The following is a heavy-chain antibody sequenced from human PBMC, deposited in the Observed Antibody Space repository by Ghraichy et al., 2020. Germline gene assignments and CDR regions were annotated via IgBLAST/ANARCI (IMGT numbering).Heavy chain of an antibody. J-gene: IGHJ4*02. CDR3: ARRGDGHKHHDY. Sequence: LSLTCAASGFTFSDYYMSWFRQAPGKGLEWVSYISSSGITIKYADSVKGRFTLSRDNAKNSLYLQMNSLRAEDTAVYYCARRGDGHKHHDYWGQGTLVTVSS. D-gene: IGHD5-24*01. V-gene: IGHV3-11*01. CDR2: ISSSGITI. CDR1: GFTFSDYY.